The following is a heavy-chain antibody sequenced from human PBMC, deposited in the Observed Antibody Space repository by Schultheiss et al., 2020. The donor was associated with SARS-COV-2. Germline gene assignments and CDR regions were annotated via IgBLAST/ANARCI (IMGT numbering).Heavy chain of an antibody. CDR1: GGSISSYY. D-gene: IGHD3-22*01. CDR3: ARDSGYYYDSSGYYPEYFQH. J-gene: IGHJ1*01. Sequence: SETLSLTCAVYGGSISSYYWSWIRQPPGKGLEWIGYIYYSGSTNYNPSLKSRVTISVDTSKNQFSLKLSSVTAADTAVYYCARDSGYYYDSSGYYPEYFQHWGQGTLVTVSS. CDR2: IYYSGST. V-gene: IGHV4-59*12.